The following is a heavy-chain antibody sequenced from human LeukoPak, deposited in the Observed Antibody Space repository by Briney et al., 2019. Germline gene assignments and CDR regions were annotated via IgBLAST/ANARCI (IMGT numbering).Heavy chain of an antibody. J-gene: IGHJ4*02. Sequence: SETLSLTCTVSGGSISSYYWSWIRQPPGKGLEWIGYIYYSGSAYYNPSLKSRVTISVDTSKNQFSMKLSSVTAADTALYYCARDARIVGATTVDFWGQGTLVTVSS. V-gene: IGHV4-59*12. CDR1: GGSISSYY. CDR2: IYYSGSA. D-gene: IGHD1-26*01. CDR3: ARDARIVGATTVDF.